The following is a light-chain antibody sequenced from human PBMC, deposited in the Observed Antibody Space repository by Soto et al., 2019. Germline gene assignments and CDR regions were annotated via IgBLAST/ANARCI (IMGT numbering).Light chain of an antibody. Sequence: DIQMTQSPSSLSASVGDTVAITCRASQTITFYLNWYQQEPGKPPKLLIYGANTLQGGVPSRFSAGGSGTDFTLTINNLQPEDFATYYCQQTYTTPFTFGQGTKLQIK. CDR2: GAN. V-gene: IGKV1-39*01. J-gene: IGKJ2*01. CDR3: QQTYTTPFT. CDR1: QTITFY.